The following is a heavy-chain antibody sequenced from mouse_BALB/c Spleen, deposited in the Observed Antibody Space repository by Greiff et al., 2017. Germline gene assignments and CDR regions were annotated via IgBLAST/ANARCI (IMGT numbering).Heavy chain of an antibody. Sequence: EVQVVESGGGLVKPGGSLKLSCAASGFTFSSYTMSWVRQTPEKRLEWVATISSGGGNTYYPDSVKGRFTISRDNAKNNLYLQMSSLRSEDTALYYCARWNGNYPFAYWGQGTLVTVSA. CDR3: ARWNGNYPFAY. CDR1: GFTFSSYT. J-gene: IGHJ3*01. D-gene: IGHD2-1*01. V-gene: IGHV5-9*03. CDR2: ISSGGGNT.